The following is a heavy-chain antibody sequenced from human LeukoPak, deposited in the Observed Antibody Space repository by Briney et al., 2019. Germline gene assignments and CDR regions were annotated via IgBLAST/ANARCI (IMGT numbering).Heavy chain of an antibody. CDR3: ARGDYYDSSGYYSNY. J-gene: IGHJ4*02. V-gene: IGHV3-48*03. D-gene: IGHD3-22*01. Sequence: GGSLRLSCAASGFTFSSYEMNWVRQAPGKGLEWVSYISSSGSTIYYADSVKGRFTISRDNAKNSLYLQMNSLRAEDTAVYYCARGDYYDSSGYYSNYWGQGTLVTVSS. CDR1: GFTFSSYE. CDR2: ISSSGSTI.